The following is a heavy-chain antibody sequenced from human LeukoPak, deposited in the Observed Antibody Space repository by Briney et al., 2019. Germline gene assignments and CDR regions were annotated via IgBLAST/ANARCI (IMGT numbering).Heavy chain of an antibody. CDR1: GGSISSGGYY. J-gene: IGHJ4*02. V-gene: IGHV4-31*03. Sequence: TLSLTCTVSGGSISSGGYYWSWIRQHPGKGLEWIGYIYYSGSTYYNPALKSRVTISEDTSKNQFSLKLSSVTAADTAVYYCASSMVRGVITSIDYWGQGTLVTVSS. CDR2: IYYSGST. D-gene: IGHD3-10*01. CDR3: ASSMVRGVITSIDY.